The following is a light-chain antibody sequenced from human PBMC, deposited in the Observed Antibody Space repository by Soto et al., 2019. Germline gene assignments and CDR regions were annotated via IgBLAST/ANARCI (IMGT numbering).Light chain of an antibody. CDR1: QNIGSN. CDR2: WAS. J-gene: IGKJ1*01. V-gene: IGKV3-15*01. Sequence: EIVMTQSPVTLSVSPGERATLSCRASQNIGSNLAWYQQKPGQPPKLLIYWASTRESGVPDRFSGSGSGTDFTLTISSLQAEDVAVYYCQQYYSTPQTFGQGTKVDIK. CDR3: QQYYSTPQT.